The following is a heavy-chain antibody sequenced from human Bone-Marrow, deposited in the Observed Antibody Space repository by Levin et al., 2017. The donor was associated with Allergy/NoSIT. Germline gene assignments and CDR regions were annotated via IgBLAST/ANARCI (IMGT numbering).Heavy chain of an antibody. V-gene: IGHV4-39*07. J-gene: IGHJ4*02. D-gene: IGHD3/OR15-3a*01. CDR2: IFHRGNT. CDR3: VRDVAWLIRQGIFDS. Sequence: SETLSLTCSIFGVSVTNRSHYWGWVRQPPGKRPEWIGNIFHRGNTYHNPTLKSRATLSVDTSKNQISLSLTSVTAADTAVYYCVRDVAWLIRQGIFDSWGQGTPVTVSS. CDR1: GVSVTNRSHY.